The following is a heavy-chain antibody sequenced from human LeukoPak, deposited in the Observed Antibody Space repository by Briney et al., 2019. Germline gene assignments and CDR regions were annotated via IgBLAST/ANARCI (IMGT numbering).Heavy chain of an antibody. CDR3: ATGHCNTSSCYYYYMDV. Sequence: GASVKVSCKVSGYTLRELSMHWVRQAPAKGLQWMGVFDPEDGESIIAQKFQGRLTMTEDTSTDTAYMELSSLTSEDTAMYYCATGHCNTSSCYYYYMDVWGEGTTVTVSS. CDR2: FDPEDGES. V-gene: IGHV1-24*01. D-gene: IGHD2/OR15-2a*01. J-gene: IGHJ6*03. CDR1: GYTLRELS.